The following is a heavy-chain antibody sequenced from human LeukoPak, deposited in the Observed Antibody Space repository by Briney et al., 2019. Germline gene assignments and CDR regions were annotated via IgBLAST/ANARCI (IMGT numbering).Heavy chain of an antibody. V-gene: IGHV4-39*02. CDR2: IYYSGST. D-gene: IGHD6-13*01. Sequence: SETLSLTCTVSGGSISSSSYYWGWIRQPPGKGLEWIGSIYYSGSTYYNPSLKSRVTISVDTSKNQFSLKLSSVTAADTAVYYCARDRGAAAPTSPENIWFDPWGQGTLVTVSS. J-gene: IGHJ5*02. CDR1: GGSISSSSYY. CDR3: ARDRGAAAPTSPENIWFDP.